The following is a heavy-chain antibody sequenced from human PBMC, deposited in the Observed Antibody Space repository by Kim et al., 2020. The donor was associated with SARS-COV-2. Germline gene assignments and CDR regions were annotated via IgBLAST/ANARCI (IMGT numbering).Heavy chain of an antibody. Sequence: ASVKVSCKASGYTFTSYDINWVRQATGQGLEWMGWMNPNSGNTGYAQKFQGRVTMTRNTSISTAYMELSSLRSEDTAVYYCARGQSRITFGGVISRWFDPWGQGTLVTVSS. J-gene: IGHJ5*02. V-gene: IGHV1-8*01. CDR1: GYTFTSYD. CDR3: ARGQSRITFGGVISRWFDP. D-gene: IGHD3-16*02. CDR2: MNPNSGNT.